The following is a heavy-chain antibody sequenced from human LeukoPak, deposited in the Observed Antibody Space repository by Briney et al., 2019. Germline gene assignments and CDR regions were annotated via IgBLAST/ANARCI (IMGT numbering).Heavy chain of an antibody. D-gene: IGHD6-6*01. CDR1: GYTFTGYY. CDR2: INPNSGGT. V-gene: IGHV1-2*02. CDR3: ARDRSQLAPPGY. Sequence: ASVKVSCKASGYTFTGYYMHWVRQAPGQRLEWMGWINPNSGGTNYAQKFQGRVTMTRDTSISTAYMELSRLRSDDTAVCYCARDRSQLAPPGYWGQGTLVTVSS. J-gene: IGHJ4*02.